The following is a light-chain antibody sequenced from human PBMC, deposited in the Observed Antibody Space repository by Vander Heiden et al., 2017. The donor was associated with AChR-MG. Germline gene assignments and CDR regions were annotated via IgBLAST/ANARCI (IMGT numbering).Light chain of an antibody. V-gene: IGKV3-20*01. Sequence: HPPGPLFWAPWEYATLSCRASQSVSTCYLAWYQQKHGQVPRLLIHVASSRATGIPERFSGSGSGTDFTLTISRLEPEDFAVYYCQQYGSSPSTFGQGTKVEIK. J-gene: IGKJ1*01. CDR2: VAS. CDR1: QSVSTCY. CDR3: QQYGSSPST.